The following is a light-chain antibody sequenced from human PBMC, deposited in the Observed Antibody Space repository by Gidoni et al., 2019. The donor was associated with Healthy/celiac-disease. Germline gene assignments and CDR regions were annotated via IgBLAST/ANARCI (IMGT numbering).Light chain of an antibody. V-gene: IGLV3-21*02. CDR1: NIGSKS. Sequence: SYVLPPPPSVSVTPGPTARITCGGNNIGSKSVHWYQQKPGQAPVLVVYDDSDRPSGIPERFSGSNSGNTATLTISRVEAGDEADYYCQVWDSSSDHPFVFGTGTKVTVL. CDR3: QVWDSSSDHPFV. J-gene: IGLJ1*01. CDR2: DDS.